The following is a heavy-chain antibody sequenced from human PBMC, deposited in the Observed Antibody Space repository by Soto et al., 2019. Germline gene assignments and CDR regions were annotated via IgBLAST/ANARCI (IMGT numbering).Heavy chain of an antibody. Sequence: SQTLSLTCAISGDSVSSNSAAWNWIRQSPSRGLEWLGRTYYRSKWYNDYAVSVKSRITINPDTSKNQFSLQLNSVTPEDTAVYYCARGRLQETSIAARKYYYYYGMDVWGQGTTVTVSS. D-gene: IGHD6-6*01. V-gene: IGHV6-1*01. J-gene: IGHJ6*02. CDR3: ARGRLQETSIAARKYYYYYGMDV. CDR1: GDSVSSNSAA. CDR2: TYYRSKWYN.